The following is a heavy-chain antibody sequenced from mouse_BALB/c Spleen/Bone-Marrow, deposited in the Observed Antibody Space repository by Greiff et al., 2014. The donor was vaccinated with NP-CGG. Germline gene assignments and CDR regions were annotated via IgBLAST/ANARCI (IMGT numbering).Heavy chain of an antibody. CDR1: GFNIKDTY. J-gene: IGHJ3*01. CDR2: IDPANGNT. D-gene: IGHD1-1*01. Sequence: GQLKEAGAELLEPGASVKLSCPASGFNIKDTYMHWGEQRPEQGLGGIGRIDPANGNTKYDPKFQGKATITADTSSNTAYLQLSSLTSEDTAVYYCAVYYYGSSLFAYWGQGTLVTVSA. V-gene: IGHV14-3*02. CDR3: AVYYYGSSLFAY.